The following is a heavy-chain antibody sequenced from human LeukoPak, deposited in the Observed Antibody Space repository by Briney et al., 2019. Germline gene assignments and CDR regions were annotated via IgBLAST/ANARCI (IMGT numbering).Heavy chain of an antibody. J-gene: IGHJ6*03. CDR3: ARLGLEWFHFYYMDV. Sequence: ASVKVSCKASGYTLTSCDINWVRQAPGQGLEWMGWMNPNTGDTGYAQKFQGRVTMTRNSSISTAYMELSSLRSEDTAVYYCARLGLEWFHFYYMDVWGKGTTVIVSS. CDR2: MNPNTGDT. D-gene: IGHD3-3*01. V-gene: IGHV1-8*01. CDR1: GYTLTSCD.